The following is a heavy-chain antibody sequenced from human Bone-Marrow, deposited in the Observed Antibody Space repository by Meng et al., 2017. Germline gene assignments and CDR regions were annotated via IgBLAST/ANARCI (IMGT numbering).Heavy chain of an antibody. D-gene: IGHD4-11*01. V-gene: IGHV3-74*01. CDR3: ARDYMTTDYYYYGMDV. Sequence: GESLKISCAASGFTFSSYWMHWVRQAPGKGLGWVSRINSDGSSTSYADSVKGRFTISRDNAKNTLYLQMNSLRAEDTAVYYCARDYMTTDYYYYGMDVWGQGTTVTVSS. J-gene: IGHJ6*02. CDR1: GFTFSSYW. CDR2: INSDGSST.